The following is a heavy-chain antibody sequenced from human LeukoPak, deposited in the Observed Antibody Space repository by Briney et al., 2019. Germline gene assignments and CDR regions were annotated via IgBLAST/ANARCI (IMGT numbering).Heavy chain of an antibody. J-gene: IGHJ4*02. CDR1: AFTVSSNY. V-gene: IGHV3-66*01. CDR3: ARADYGGPFDY. CDR2: ICSGGST. D-gene: IGHD4-23*01. Sequence: PGGSLRLSCAASAFTVSSNYMNWVRQAPGKGLEWVSVICSGGSTYYADSVKGRFTISRDNSKNTVYLQMISLRVEDTAVYYCARADYGGPFDYWGQGTLVTVSS.